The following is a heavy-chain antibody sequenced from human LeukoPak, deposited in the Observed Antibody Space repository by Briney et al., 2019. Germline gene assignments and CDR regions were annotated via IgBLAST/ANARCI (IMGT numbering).Heavy chain of an antibody. CDR1: GFTFSSYS. Sequence: PGGSLRLSCAASGFTFSSYSMNWVRQAPGKGLEWVSYISSSSSTIYYADSVKGRFTISRDNAKNSLYLQMNSLRAEDTAVYYCARQWQVPAATPAFDYWGQGTLVTVSS. V-gene: IGHV3-48*01. CDR2: ISSSSSTI. D-gene: IGHD2-15*01. CDR3: ARQWQVPAATPAFDY. J-gene: IGHJ4*02.